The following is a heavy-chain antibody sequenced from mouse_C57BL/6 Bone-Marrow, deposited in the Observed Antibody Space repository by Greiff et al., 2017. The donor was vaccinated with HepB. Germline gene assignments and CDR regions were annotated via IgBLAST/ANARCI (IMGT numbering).Heavy chain of an antibody. CDR1: GYAFSSYW. J-gene: IGHJ4*01. CDR2: IYPGDGDT. CDR3: ARGDGNYFYAMDY. Sequence: QVQLKQSGAELVKPGASVKISCKASGYAFSSYWMNWVKQRPGKGLEWIGQIYPGDGDTNYNGKFKGKATLTADKSSSTAYMQLSSLTSEDSAVYFCARGDGNYFYAMDYWGQGTSVTVSS. V-gene: IGHV1-80*01. D-gene: IGHD2-1*01.